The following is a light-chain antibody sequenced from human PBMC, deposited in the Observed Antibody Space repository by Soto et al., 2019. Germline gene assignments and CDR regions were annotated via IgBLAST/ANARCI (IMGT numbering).Light chain of an antibody. J-gene: IGKJ1*01. V-gene: IGKV3-20*01. Sequence: EIVMTQSPASLSVSPGKRATLSCRASQSISSNLAWYQQKPGQAPRLLIYGASTRATGIPDRFSGSGSGTDFTLTISRLEPEDFAVYYCKQYGSSPETFGQGTKVDIK. CDR1: QSISSN. CDR2: GAS. CDR3: KQYGSSPET.